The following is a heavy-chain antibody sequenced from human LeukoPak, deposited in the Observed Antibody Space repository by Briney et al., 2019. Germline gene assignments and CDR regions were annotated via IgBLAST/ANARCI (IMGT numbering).Heavy chain of an antibody. V-gene: IGHV1-46*01. CDR1: GYTFTSYG. J-gene: IGHJ4*02. CDR2: INPSGGST. CDR3: AILLYSGYDIDY. D-gene: IGHD5-12*01. Sequence: ASVKVSCKASGYTFTSYGISWVRQAPGQGLEWMGIINPSGGSTSYAQKFQGRVTMTRDTSTSTVYMELSSLRSEDTAVYYCAILLYSGYDIDYWGQGTLVTVSS.